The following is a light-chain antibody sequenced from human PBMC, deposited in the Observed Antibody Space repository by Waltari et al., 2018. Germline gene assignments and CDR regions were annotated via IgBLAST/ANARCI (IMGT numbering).Light chain of an antibody. CDR2: KDT. J-gene: IGLJ1*01. CDR3: QSADTSFSYRV. Sequence: SFELTQPPSVSVSPGQTARITCSGDALARQYIHGYQQKTGQAPVLLIKKDTERASGIPDRFSGSSSGTTVNLTISGVQAEDEADYYWQSADTSFSYRVFGGGTKVTVL. CDR1: ALARQY. V-gene: IGLV3-25*03.